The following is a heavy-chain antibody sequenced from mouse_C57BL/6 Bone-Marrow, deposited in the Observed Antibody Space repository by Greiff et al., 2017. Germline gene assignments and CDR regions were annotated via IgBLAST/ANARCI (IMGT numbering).Heavy chain of an antibody. CDR1: GYTFTDYY. CDR2: INPYNGGT. V-gene: IGHV1-19*01. Sequence: EVKLVESGPVLVKPGASVKMSCKASGYTFTDYYMNWVKQSHGKSLEWIGVINPYNGGTSYNEKFKGKATLTADKSSSTAYMELRSLTSEDSAVYFCARSGIRRWLLRDYWGQGTTLTVSS. J-gene: IGHJ2*01. CDR3: ARSGIRRWLLRDY. D-gene: IGHD2-3*01.